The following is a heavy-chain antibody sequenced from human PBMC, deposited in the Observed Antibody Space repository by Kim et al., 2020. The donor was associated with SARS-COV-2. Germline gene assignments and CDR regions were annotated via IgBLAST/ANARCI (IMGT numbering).Heavy chain of an antibody. Sequence: ASVKVSCKASGYTFTSYYMHWVRQAPGQGLEWMGIINPSGGSTSYAQKFQGRVTMTRDTSTSTVYMELSSLRSEDTAVYYCARDRVLWFGELWERFRPDHYYGMDVWGQGTTVTVSS. J-gene: IGHJ6*02. D-gene: IGHD3-10*01. CDR1: GYTFTSYY. CDR3: ARDRVLWFGELWERFRPDHYYGMDV. CDR2: INPSGGST. V-gene: IGHV1-46*01.